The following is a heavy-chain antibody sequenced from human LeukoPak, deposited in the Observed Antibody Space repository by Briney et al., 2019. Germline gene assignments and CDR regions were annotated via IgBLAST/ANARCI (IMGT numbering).Heavy chain of an antibody. CDR1: GGSISSYY. CDR2: IYYSGST. Sequence: PSETLSLTCTVSGGSISSYYWGWIRQPPGKGLEWIGSIYYSGSTYYNPSLKSRVTISVDTSKNQFSLKLSSVTAADTAVYYCARDAAYYYGSGSYRNGIDYWGQGTLVTVSS. J-gene: IGHJ4*02. CDR3: ARDAAYYYGSGSYRNGIDY. D-gene: IGHD3-10*01. V-gene: IGHV4-39*07.